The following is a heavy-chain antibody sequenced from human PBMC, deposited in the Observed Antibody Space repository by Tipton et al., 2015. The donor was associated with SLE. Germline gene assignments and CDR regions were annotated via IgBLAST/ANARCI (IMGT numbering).Heavy chain of an antibody. CDR1: GFTVSTYY. V-gene: IGHV3-66*02. J-gene: IGHJ4*02. CDR3: ARDYTTMIRGILGY. CDR2: IYSGGTT. Sequence: SLRLSCAASGFTVSTYYMSWVRQAPGKGLEWLSVIYSGGTTYYADSVKGRFTISRDNSKNTLSLQMNSLRAEDTAVYYCARDYTTMIRGILGYWGQGTLVSVSS. D-gene: IGHD3-10*01.